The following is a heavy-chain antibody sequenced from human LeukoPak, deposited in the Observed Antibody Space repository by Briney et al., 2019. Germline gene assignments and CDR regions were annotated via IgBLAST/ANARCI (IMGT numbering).Heavy chain of an antibody. D-gene: IGHD6-19*01. Sequence: ASVKVSCKASGYTFTSYGISWVRQAPGQGLEWMGWISAYNGNTNYAQKLQGRVTMTTDTSTSTAYMELRSLRSDDTAVYYCARCSSIAVAGTYYGMDVWGQGTTVTVSS. CDR3: ARCSSIAVAGTYYGMDV. CDR2: ISAYNGNT. CDR1: GYTFTSYG. V-gene: IGHV1-18*01. J-gene: IGHJ6*02.